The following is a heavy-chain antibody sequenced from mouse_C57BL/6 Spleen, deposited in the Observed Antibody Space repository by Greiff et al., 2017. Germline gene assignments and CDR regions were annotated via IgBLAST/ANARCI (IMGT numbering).Heavy chain of an antibody. CDR3: TNTVVAADY. CDR2: IDPETGGT. V-gene: IGHV1-15*01. D-gene: IGHD1-1*01. CDR1: GYTFTDYA. J-gene: IGHJ2*01. Sequence: QVQLQQSGAELVRPGASVTLSCKASGYTFTDYAMHWVKQTPVHGLEWIGAIDPETGGTAYNQKFKGKAILTADKSSSTDYMELRSLTTEDSAVYYCTNTVVAADYWGQGTTRTVSS.